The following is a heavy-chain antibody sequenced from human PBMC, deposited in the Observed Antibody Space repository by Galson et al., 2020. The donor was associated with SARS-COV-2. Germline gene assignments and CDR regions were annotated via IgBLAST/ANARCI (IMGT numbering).Heavy chain of an antibody. J-gene: IGHJ6*02. CDR1: GGSISSYY. CDR2: IYYSGST. V-gene: IGHV4-59*13. Sequence: SETLSLTCTVSGGSISSYYWSWIRQPPGKGLEWIGYIYYSGSTNYNPSLKSRVTISVDTSKNQFSLKLSSVTAADTAVYYCARGGTGRYSRSYYYYGMDVWGQGTTVTISS. D-gene: IGHD6-13*01. CDR3: ARGGTGRYSRSYYYYGMDV.